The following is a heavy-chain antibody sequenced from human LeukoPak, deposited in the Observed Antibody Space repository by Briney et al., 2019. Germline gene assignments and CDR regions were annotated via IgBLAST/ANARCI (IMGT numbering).Heavy chain of an antibody. CDR2: IKQDGSEK. V-gene: IGHV3-7*01. CDR3: ARDPYSYGYVLCDY. J-gene: IGHJ4*02. Sequence: GGSLRLSCAASGFTFSSYWMSWVRQAPGKGLEWVANIKQDGSEKYYVDSVKGRFTISRDNAKNSLYLQMNSLRAEDTAVYYCARDPYSYGYVLCDYWGQGTLVTVSS. CDR1: GFTFSSYW. D-gene: IGHD5-18*01.